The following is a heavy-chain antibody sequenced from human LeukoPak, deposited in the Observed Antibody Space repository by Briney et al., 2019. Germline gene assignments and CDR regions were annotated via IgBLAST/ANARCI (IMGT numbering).Heavy chain of an antibody. J-gene: IGHJ4*02. D-gene: IGHD5-24*01. V-gene: IGHV3-74*01. Sequence: GGSLRLSCAASGFTFSSYWMHWVRQAPGKGLAWVSRINSDGSSTSYADSVKGRFTISRDNAKNTLYLQMNSLRAEDTAVYYCATTRRDGYNYYFDYWGQGTLVTVSS. CDR1: GFTFSSYW. CDR3: ATTRRDGYNYYFDY. CDR2: INSDGSST.